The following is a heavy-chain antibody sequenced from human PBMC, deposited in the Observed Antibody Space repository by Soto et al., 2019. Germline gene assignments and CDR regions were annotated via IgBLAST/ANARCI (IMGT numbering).Heavy chain of an antibody. J-gene: IGHJ3*02. CDR2: IYPGDSDT. D-gene: IGHD2-15*01. Sequence: GESLKISCKGSGYSFTSYWIGWVLQMPGKGLEWMGIIYPGDSDTRYSPSFQGQVTISADRSISTAYLQWSTLKASDTAMYYCARRYCSGGTCAFDIWGQGTIVTVSS. V-gene: IGHV5-51*01. CDR3: ARRYCSGGTCAFDI. CDR1: GYSFTSYW.